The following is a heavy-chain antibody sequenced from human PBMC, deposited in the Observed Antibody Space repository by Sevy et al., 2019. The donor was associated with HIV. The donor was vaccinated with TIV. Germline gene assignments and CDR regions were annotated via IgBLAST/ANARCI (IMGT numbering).Heavy chain of an antibody. CDR1: GGSISSGSYY. Sequence: SETLSLTCTVSGGSISSGSYYWSWIRQPAGKGLEWIGRIYTSGSTNYNPSLKSRVTMSVDTSKNQFSLKLSSVTAADTAVYYCARELSTYYCDSSDGGMDVWGQGTTVTVSS. V-gene: IGHV4-61*02. J-gene: IGHJ6*02. CDR2: IYTSGST. CDR3: ARELSTYYCDSSDGGMDV. D-gene: IGHD3-22*01.